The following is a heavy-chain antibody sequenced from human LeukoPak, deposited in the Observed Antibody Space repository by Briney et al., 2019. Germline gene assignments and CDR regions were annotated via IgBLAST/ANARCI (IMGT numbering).Heavy chain of an antibody. CDR2: VHVSEPT. CDR1: DVSISSYY. J-gene: IGHJ6*03. Sequence: PSETLSLTCTGSDVSISSYYWTSIRQSAGKGLEWIGRVHVSEPTNYNPSLKSRVTLSIDPSKNQFSLKLRSVTAADTAVYYCARSAIDVWGKGTTVSVSS. V-gene: IGHV4-4*07. CDR3: ARSAIDV.